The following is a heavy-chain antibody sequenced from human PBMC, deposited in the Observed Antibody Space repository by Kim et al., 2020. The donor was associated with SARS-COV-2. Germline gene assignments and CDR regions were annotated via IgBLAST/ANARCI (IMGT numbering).Heavy chain of an antibody. CDR2: IDPDDSYI. J-gene: IGHJ6*02. D-gene: IGHD5-12*01. CDR3: ARHRYGAYPFNFYYVMDV. Sequence: GESLKISCKGSGYSYTTYWITWVRQMPGKGLEWMGQIDPDDSYIDYSPSFRGHVSISSDRSTATSYLQWRSLKASDTAVYFCARHRYGAYPFNFYYVMDVWGQGTTVTVAS. V-gene: IGHV5-10-1*01. CDR1: GYSYTTYW.